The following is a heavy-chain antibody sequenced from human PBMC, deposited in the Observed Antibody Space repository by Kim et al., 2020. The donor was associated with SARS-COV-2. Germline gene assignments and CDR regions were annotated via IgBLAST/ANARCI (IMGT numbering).Heavy chain of an antibody. V-gene: IGHV1-2*06. CDR2: INPNSGGT. CDR1: GYTFTGYY. J-gene: IGHJ6*02. Sequence: ASVKVSCKASGYTFTGYYMHWVRQAPGQGLEWMGRINPNSGGTNYAQKFQGRVTMTRDTSISTAYMELSRLRSDDTAVYYCARDLISSGWYDSVYYYYGMDVWGQGTTVTVSS. D-gene: IGHD6-19*01. CDR3: ARDLISSGWYDSVYYYYGMDV.